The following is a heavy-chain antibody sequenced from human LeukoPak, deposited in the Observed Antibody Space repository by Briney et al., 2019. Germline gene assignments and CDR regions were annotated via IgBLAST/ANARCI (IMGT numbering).Heavy chain of an antibody. CDR2: ITKSSSTI. CDR3: ARMYTSGWYLDY. CDR1: GFTFITYR. V-gene: IGHV3-48*02. Sequence: GGSLRLSCAAAGFTFITYRANWVRQAPGKGLEWLSYITKSSSTIHYADSVKGRFTISRDNVKNSVYLEMNSLRDEDTSVYYCARMYTSGWYLDYWGQGTLVTVSS. J-gene: IGHJ4*02. D-gene: IGHD6-19*01.